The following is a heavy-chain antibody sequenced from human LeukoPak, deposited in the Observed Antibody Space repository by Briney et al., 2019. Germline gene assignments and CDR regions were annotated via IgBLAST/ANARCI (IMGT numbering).Heavy chain of an antibody. J-gene: IGHJ4*02. V-gene: IGHV3-23*01. CDR3: AKAPVRGGVVVPAAMLGDY. CDR2: ISGSGGST. CDR1: GFTFSSYA. Sequence: PGGSLRLSCAASGFTFSSYAMSWVRQAPGKGLEWVSAISGSGGSTYYADSVTGRFTISRDNSKNTLYLQMNSLRAEDTAVYYCAKAPVRGGVVVPAAMLGDYWGQGTLVTVSS. D-gene: IGHD2-2*01.